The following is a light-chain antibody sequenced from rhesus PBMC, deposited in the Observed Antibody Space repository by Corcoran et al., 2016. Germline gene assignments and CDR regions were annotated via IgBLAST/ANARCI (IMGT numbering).Light chain of an antibody. Sequence: DIQMTQFPSSLSASVGDRVTITCRASQDINHYLTWYQQKPGKAPKPLIYCASSLETGVPPMFSGSGSGTDYTLTISSLQPEDIATYYCQQYDNSPSTFGQGTKVEIK. V-gene: IGKV1-66*01. J-gene: IGKJ2*01. CDR1: QDINHY. CDR2: CAS. CDR3: QQYDNSPST.